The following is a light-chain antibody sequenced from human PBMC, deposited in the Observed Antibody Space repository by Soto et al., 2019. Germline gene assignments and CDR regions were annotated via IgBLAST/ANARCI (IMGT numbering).Light chain of an antibody. J-gene: IGLJ1*01. CDR3: SSYAVTNIFV. V-gene: IGLV2-8*01. Sequence: QSGLTQPSSSSGSPGHSGTISCTGTSSDVGGYNYVSWYQQHPGKAPKVIIYEVSKRPSGVPDRFSGSKSGSTASLTVSGLQAEDEADYYCSSYAVTNIFVFGTGTKVTVL. CDR2: EVS. CDR1: SSDVGGYNY.